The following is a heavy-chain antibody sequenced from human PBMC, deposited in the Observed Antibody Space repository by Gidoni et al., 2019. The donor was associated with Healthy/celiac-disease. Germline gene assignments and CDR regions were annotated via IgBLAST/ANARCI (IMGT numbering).Heavy chain of an antibody. CDR3: ARHPYDILTGYYNS. CDR1: GGSLSSSSYY. V-gene: IGHV4-39*01. CDR2: IYYSGST. Sequence: QLQLQESGPGLVKPSETLSLTCTVSGGSLSSSSYYRGWIRQPPGKGLEWIGSIYYSGSTYYNPSLKSRVTISVDTSKNQFSLKLSSVTAADTAVYYCARHPYDILTGYYNSWGQGTLVTVSS. J-gene: IGHJ4*02. D-gene: IGHD3-9*01.